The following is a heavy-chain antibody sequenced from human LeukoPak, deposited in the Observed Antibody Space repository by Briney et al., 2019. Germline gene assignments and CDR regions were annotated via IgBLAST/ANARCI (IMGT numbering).Heavy chain of an antibody. J-gene: IGHJ4*02. CDR2: ISSSSSYI. CDR1: GFTFSSYI. Sequence: GGSLRLSCAASGFTFSSYIMNWVRQAPGKGLEWVSSISSSSSYIYYADSVKGRFTISRDNAKNSLYLQMNSLRAEDTAVYYCARDGIAAAGKDWGQGTLVTVSS. V-gene: IGHV3-21*01. D-gene: IGHD6-13*01. CDR3: ARDGIAAAGKD.